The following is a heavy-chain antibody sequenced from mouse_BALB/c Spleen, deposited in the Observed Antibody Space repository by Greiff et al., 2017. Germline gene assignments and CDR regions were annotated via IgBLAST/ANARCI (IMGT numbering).Heavy chain of an antibody. CDR1: GYTFTSYY. CDR3: ARSGRYDGGFAY. J-gene: IGHJ3*01. V-gene: IGHV1S56*01. Sequence: VKLMESGPELVKPGASVRISCKASGYTFTSYYIHWVKQRPGQGLEWIGWIYPGNVNTKYNEKFKGKATLTADKSSSTAYMQLSSLTSEDSAVYFCARSGRYDGGFAYWGQGTLVTVSA. CDR2: IYPGNVNT. D-gene: IGHD2-14*01.